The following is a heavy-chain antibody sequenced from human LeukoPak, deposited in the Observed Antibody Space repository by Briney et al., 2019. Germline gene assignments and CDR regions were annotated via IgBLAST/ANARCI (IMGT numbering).Heavy chain of an antibody. Sequence: ESGGSLRLSCAASGFTFSSYWMNWVRQAPGKGLEWVANIKQDGSKKSYVESVKGRFTISRDNAKNSLYLQMNSLRAEDTAVYYCATPSRGYSGYDYYFDYWGQGTLVTVSS. CDR1: GFTFSSYW. CDR2: IKQDGSKK. V-gene: IGHV3-7*01. D-gene: IGHD5-12*01. J-gene: IGHJ4*02. CDR3: ATPSRGYSGYDYYFDY.